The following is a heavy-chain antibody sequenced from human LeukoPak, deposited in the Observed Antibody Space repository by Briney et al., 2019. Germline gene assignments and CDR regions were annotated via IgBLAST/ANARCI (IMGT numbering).Heavy chain of an antibody. Sequence: GGSLRLSCAASGFTVSSNYMSWVRQAPGKGLEWVSVIYSGGSTYYADSVKGRFTISRDNSKNTLYLQMNSLRAEDTAVYYCAKGGCSTSCYSQLDYWGQGTLVTVSS. CDR1: GFTVSSNY. CDR3: AKGGCSTSCYSQLDY. V-gene: IGHV3-53*01. CDR2: IYSGGST. J-gene: IGHJ4*02. D-gene: IGHD2-2*01.